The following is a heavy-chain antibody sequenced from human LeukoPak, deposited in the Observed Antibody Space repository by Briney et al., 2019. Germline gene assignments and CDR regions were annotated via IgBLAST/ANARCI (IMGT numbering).Heavy chain of an antibody. D-gene: IGHD1-26*01. CDR3: ARRKVVGATSD. V-gene: IGHV4-61*02. CDR2: IYTSGRT. J-gene: IGHJ1*01. Sequence: SETLSLTCTVSGGSISSGSYYWSWIRQPAGKGLEWIGRIYTSGRTSYNPSLKSRVTISVDTSKNQFSLKLSSVTAAGTAVYYCARRKVVGATSDWGQGTLVTVSS. CDR1: GGSISSGSYY.